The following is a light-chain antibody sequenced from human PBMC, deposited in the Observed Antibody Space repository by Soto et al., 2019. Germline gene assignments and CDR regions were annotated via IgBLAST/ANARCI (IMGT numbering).Light chain of an antibody. Sequence: QSALTQPASVSGSTRQSITISCTRSTSDVGTYDFVSWYQQDPGKAPKVIIYEASKRPSGVSDRFSGSKSGNTASLTIFGLQPEDEANYYCCSYSGGDTLMFGGGTQLTVL. CDR2: EAS. J-gene: IGLJ7*01. CDR3: CSYSGGDTLM. V-gene: IGLV2-23*01. CDR1: TSDVGTYDF.